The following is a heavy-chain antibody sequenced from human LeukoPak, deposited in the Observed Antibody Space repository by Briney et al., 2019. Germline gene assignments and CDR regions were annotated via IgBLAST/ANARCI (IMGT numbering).Heavy chain of an antibody. Sequence: GGSLRLSCAASGFTFSSYAMSWVRQAPGKGLEWVSAISGSGGSTYYAGSVKGRFTISRDNSKNTLYLQMNSLRAEDTAVYYCALTTVTTYSFDYWGQGTLVTVSS. D-gene: IGHD4-17*01. CDR3: ALTTVTTYSFDY. CDR2: ISGSGGST. V-gene: IGHV3-23*01. CDR1: GFTFSSYA. J-gene: IGHJ4*02.